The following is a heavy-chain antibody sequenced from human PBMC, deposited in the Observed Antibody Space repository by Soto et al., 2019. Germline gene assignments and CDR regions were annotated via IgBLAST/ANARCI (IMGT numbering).Heavy chain of an antibody. J-gene: IGHJ5*02. V-gene: IGHV1-46*01. Sequence: ASVKVSCKASGYCFASYSMHWVRQAPGQGLEWMGMINPSVGSTSYVEKFQGRVTMTRDTSTSTVYMQLSSLRSEDTAVYYCARGKNDYGLNWFDPWGQGTLVTVSS. CDR3: ARGKNDYGLNWFDP. D-gene: IGHD4-17*01. CDR1: GYCFASYS. CDR2: INPSVGST.